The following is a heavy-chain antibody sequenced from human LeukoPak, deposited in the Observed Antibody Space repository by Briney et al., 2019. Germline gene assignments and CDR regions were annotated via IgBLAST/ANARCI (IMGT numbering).Heavy chain of an antibody. CDR1: GFTFGDYA. Sequence: PGGSLRLSCTASGFTFGDYAMSWFRQAPGKGLEWVGFIRSKAYGGTTEYAASVKGRFTISRDDSKSIAYLQMNSLKTEDTAVYYCTREGLGYCSGGSCYSDTEIDYWGQGTLVTVSS. D-gene: IGHD2-15*01. CDR3: TREGLGYCSGGSCYSDTEIDY. J-gene: IGHJ4*02. V-gene: IGHV3-49*03. CDR2: IRSKAYGGTT.